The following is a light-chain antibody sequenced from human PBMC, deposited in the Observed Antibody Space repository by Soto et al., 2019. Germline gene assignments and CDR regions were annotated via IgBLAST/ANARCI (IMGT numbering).Light chain of an antibody. Sequence: DIQMTQSPSSLSASIRDRVTITCQASQDITDFLNWFQLKPGRAPRLLISDASNLEPGVPSRFSASGYETAFNLTINGLQPEDIATSYCLQFDDLPLTLGQGTRLDMK. J-gene: IGKJ5*01. CDR3: LQFDDLPLT. V-gene: IGKV1-33*01. CDR1: QDITDF. CDR2: DAS.